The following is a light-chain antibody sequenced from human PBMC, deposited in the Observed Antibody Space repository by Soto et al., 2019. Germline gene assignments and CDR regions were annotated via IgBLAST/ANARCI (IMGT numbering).Light chain of an antibody. J-gene: IGLJ2*01. Sequence: QSVLTQPASLSGSPGQSITISCTGTSSDVGGYNYVSWYQQHPGKAPKLMIYDVSNRPSGVSNRFSGSKSGNTASLTISGLQAEDEADYHCSSYTSSSTLVFGGGTQLTVL. CDR2: DVS. CDR1: SSDVGGYNY. V-gene: IGLV2-14*01. CDR3: SSYTSSSTLV.